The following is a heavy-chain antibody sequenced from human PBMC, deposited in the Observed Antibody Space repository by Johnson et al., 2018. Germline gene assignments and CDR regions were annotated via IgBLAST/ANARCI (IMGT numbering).Heavy chain of an antibody. CDR1: GFTFSSYG. Sequence: VQLVESGGGVVQPGRSLRLSCAASGFTFSSYGMHWVRQAPGKGLEWVAVISYDGSNKYYADSVKGRFTISRDNSKNTLYLQMNSLRAEDTAVYYCAKELGGCNSISCYPYKYMDVWGKGTTVTVSS. V-gene: IGHV3-30*18. CDR2: ISYDGSNK. CDR3: AKELGGCNSISCYPYKYMDV. D-gene: IGHD2-2*01. J-gene: IGHJ6*03.